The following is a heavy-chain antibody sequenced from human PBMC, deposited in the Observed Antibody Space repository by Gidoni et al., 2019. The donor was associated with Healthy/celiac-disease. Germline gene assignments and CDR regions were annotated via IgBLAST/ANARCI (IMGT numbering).Heavy chain of an antibody. CDR2: INPNGGGT. V-gene: IGHV1-2*02. D-gene: IGHD3-16*01. J-gene: IGHJ6*02. CDR3: ARGGSTAGGQNYGMDV. CDR1: AYTLIGYY. Sequence: QVQLVQSGAEVKKPGPSVKLSCKASAYTLIGYYMHWVRQAPGQGLEWMGWINPNGGGTNYAQKFQGRVTMTRDTSISTAYMELSRLRSDDTAVYYCARGGSTAGGQNYGMDVRGQGTTVTVSS.